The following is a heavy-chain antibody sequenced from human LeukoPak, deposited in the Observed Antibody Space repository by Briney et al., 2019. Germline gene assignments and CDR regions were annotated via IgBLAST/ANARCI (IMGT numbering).Heavy chain of an antibody. Sequence: SVKVSCKASGGTFSSYAISWVRQAPGQGLEWMGRIIPILGIANYAQKFQGRVTITADKSTSTACMELSSLRSEDTAVCYCARDHRQDYYYGMDVWGQGTTVTVSS. CDR3: ARDHRQDYYYGMDV. CDR1: GGTFSSYA. CDR2: IIPILGIA. J-gene: IGHJ6*02. V-gene: IGHV1-69*04.